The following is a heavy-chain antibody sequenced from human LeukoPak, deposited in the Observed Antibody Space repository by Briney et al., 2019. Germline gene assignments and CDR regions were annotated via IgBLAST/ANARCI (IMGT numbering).Heavy chain of an antibody. CDR3: AKDRHYSSNLFDY. V-gene: IGHV3-30*18. CDR2: ISYDGNDK. D-gene: IGHD6-19*01. CDR1: GFTFSSYD. Sequence: GGSLRLSCAASGFTFSSYDMHWVRQAPGEGLEWVAVISYDGNDKYYADSVKGRFTISRDNSKNTLYLQMNSLRAEDTAMYYCAKDRHYSSNLFDYWGQGTLVTVSS. J-gene: IGHJ4*02.